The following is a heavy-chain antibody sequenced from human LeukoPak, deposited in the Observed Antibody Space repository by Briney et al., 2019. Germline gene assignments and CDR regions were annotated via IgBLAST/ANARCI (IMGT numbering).Heavy chain of an antibody. CDR2: IYYSGST. CDR3: ASEHYDFWSGYLTPPSNY. D-gene: IGHD3-3*01. Sequence: PSETLSLTCTVSGGSISSYYWSWIRQPPGKGLEWSGYIYYSGSTYYNPSLKSRVTISVDTSKNQFSLKLTSVTAADTAVYYCASEHYDFWSGYLTPPSNYWGQGTLVTVSS. V-gene: IGHV4-59*04. CDR1: GGSISSYY. J-gene: IGHJ4*02.